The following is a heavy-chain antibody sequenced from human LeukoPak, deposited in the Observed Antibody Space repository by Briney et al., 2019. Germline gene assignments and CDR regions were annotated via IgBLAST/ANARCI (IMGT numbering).Heavy chain of an antibody. CDR1: GGSISSGGYY. CDR3: ARAPGYCSSTSCYTGDAFDI. Sequence: SETLSLTCTVSGGSISSGGYYWSWIRQHPGKGLEWIGYIYYSGSTYYNPSLKGRVTISVDTSKNQFSLKLSSVTAADTAVYYCARAPGYCSSTSCYTGDAFDIWGQGTMVTVSS. CDR2: IYYSGST. D-gene: IGHD2-2*02. J-gene: IGHJ3*02. V-gene: IGHV4-31*03.